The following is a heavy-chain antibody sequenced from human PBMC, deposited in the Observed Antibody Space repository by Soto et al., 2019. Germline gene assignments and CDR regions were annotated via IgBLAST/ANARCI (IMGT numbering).Heavy chain of an antibody. Sequence: PGGSLRLSCAASGFTFSSYSMNWVRQAPGKGLEWVSSISSSSSYIYYADSVKGRFTISRDNAKNSLYLQMNSLRAEDTAVYYSARVGEYSSSWPRYFDYWGQGTLVTVS. D-gene: IGHD6-13*01. CDR1: GFTFSSYS. CDR2: ISSSSSYI. V-gene: IGHV3-21*01. CDR3: ARVGEYSSSWPRYFDY. J-gene: IGHJ4*02.